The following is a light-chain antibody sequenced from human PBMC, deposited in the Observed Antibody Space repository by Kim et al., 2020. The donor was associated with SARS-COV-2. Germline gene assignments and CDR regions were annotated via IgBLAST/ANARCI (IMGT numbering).Light chain of an antibody. CDR2: EVN. V-gene: IGLV2-8*01. CDR1: SSDVGAYKC. J-gene: IGLJ3*02. Sequence: GQSSTIAYTGTSSDVGAYKCVSWYQHHPGKAPKLMIYEVNKRPPGVPDRFSGSKSGNTASPTVSGLQAEDEADYYCSSYTGSNNRVFGGGTQLTVL. CDR3: SSYTGSNNRV.